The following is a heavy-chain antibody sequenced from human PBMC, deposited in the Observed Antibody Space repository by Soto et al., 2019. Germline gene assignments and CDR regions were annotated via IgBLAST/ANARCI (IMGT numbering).Heavy chain of an antibody. J-gene: IGHJ5*02. CDR3: ARDRGQVLETRGNWIDP. CDR1: GFNLSDYY. CDR2: ISSSSSYI. V-gene: IGHV3-11*05. D-gene: IGHD2-8*01. Sequence: QVQLVESGGGLVKPGGSLRLSCVASGFNLSDYYMTWIRQAPGKGLEYVSYISSSSSYIKYADSVQGRFTISRDNAKNSLYLQMNSLRAEDTAVYYCARDRGQVLETRGNWIDPWGQGTLVTVSS.